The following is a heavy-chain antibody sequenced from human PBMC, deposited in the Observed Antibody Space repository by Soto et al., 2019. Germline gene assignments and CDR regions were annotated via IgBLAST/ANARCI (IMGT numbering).Heavy chain of an antibody. D-gene: IGHD6-6*01. J-gene: IGHJ4*02. V-gene: IGHV1-46*01. CDR1: GYTLTSYY. CDR3: ARATPELGDFDY. Sequence: ASVKVSCKASGYTLTSYYMHWVRQAPGQGLEWMGIINPSGGSTSYAQKLQGRVTMTRDTSTSTVYMELSSLRSEDTAVYYCARATPELGDFDYWGQGTLVTVSS. CDR2: INPSGGST.